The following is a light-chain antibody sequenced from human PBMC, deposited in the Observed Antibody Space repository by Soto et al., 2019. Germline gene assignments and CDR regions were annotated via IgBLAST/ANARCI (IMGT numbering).Light chain of an antibody. CDR2: EVS. CDR3: SSYAGSRNWV. CDR1: SSDVGGYNY. J-gene: IGLJ3*02. V-gene: IGLV2-8*01. Sequence: QSALTQPPSASGSPGQSVTISCTGTSSDVGGYNYVSWYQQHPGKAPKLMIYEVSKRPSGVPDRFSGSKSGNTASLTVSGLQAEDEADYYCSSYAGSRNWVFGGGNKLTVL.